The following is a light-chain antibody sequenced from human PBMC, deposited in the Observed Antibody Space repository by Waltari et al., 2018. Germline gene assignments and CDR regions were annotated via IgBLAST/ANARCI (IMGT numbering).Light chain of an antibody. CDR1: SSHIGSPP. Sequence: QSVLTQPPSASGPPGPRVALPCSGTSSHIGSPPVRRYQQLPGTAPKLLIYTNNQRPSGVPDRFSGSKSGTSASLAISGLQSEDEAHYYCATWDDSLNGNVFGSGTKVIVL. CDR3: ATWDDSLNGNV. J-gene: IGLJ6*01. CDR2: TNN. V-gene: IGLV1-44*01.